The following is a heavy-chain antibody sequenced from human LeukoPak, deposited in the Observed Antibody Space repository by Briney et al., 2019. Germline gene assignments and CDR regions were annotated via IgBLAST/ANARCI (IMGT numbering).Heavy chain of an antibody. J-gene: IGHJ4*02. CDR1: GFTFSSYS. CDR3: ASGPPELLWIDY. D-gene: IGHD1-26*01. CDR2: ISSSSSYI. V-gene: IGHV3-21*01. Sequence: GGSLRLPCAASGFTFSSYSMNWVRQAPGKGLEWVSSISSSSSYIYYADSVKGRFTISRDNAKNSLYLQMNSLRAEDTAVYYCASGPPELLWIDYRGQGTLVTVSS.